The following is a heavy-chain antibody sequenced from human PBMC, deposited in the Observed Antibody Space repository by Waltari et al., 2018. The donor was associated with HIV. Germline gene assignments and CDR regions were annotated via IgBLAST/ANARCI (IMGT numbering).Heavy chain of an antibody. CDR3: ARHPCSSTTCYKFDP. Sequence: QVQLQESGPGLVKPSETLSLTCTVSGGSISSYYWSWIRPPPGKGLEWIGYIYYSGSTNCNPAHKSRVAISVDTSKNQFSLKLTSVTAADTAVYYCARHPCSSTTCYKFDPWGQGTLVTVSS. CDR1: GGSISSYY. V-gene: IGHV4-59*08. CDR2: IYYSGST. D-gene: IGHD2-2*02. J-gene: IGHJ5*02.